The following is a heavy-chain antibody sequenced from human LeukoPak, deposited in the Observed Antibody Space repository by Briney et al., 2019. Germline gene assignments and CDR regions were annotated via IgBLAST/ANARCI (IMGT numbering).Heavy chain of an antibody. CDR3: TRLYCGGGYCYYFDY. J-gene: IGHJ4*02. Sequence: GGSLRLSCAASGFTFSGSAMHWVRQASGKGLEWVGRIRSKSNNYATAYAASVNGRFNISRDDSKNMVYLQMNSLKTEDTAVYYCTRLYCGGGYCYYFDYWGQGTPVTVSS. CDR2: IRSKSNNYAT. D-gene: IGHD2-21*01. V-gene: IGHV3-73*01. CDR1: GFTFSGSA.